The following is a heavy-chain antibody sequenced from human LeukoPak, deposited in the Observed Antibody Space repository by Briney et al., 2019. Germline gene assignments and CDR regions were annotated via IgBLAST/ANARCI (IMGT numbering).Heavy chain of an antibody. D-gene: IGHD3-16*02. CDR3: ARDWFTRLGELSPDRAFDY. V-gene: IGHV3-20*04. CDR1: GFTFDEYT. J-gene: IGHJ4*02. CDR2: INWNGGSA. Sequence: PGGSLRLSCAASGFTFDEYTMSWVRQVPGKGLEWVSGINWNGGSAGCADSVKGRFTISRDNAKNSLYLQMYSLRVEDTALYYCARDWFTRLGELSPDRAFDYWGQGTLVTVSS.